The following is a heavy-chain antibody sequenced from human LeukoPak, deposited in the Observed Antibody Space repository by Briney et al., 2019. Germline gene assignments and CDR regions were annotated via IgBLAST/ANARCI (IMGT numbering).Heavy chain of an antibody. D-gene: IGHD4-17*01. CDR2: IRYDGSNK. CDR1: GFTFSSYG. V-gene: IGHV3-30*02. Sequence: PGGSLRLSCAASGFTFSSYGMHWVRQAPGKGLEWVAFIRYDGSNKYYADSVKGRFTISRDNSKNTLCLQMNSLRAEDTAVYYCARDFGRSVTTSAYWGQGTLVTVSS. J-gene: IGHJ4*02. CDR3: ARDFGRSVTTSAY.